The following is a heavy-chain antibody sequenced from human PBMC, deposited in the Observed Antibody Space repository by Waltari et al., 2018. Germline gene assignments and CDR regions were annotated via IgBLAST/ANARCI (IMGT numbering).Heavy chain of an antibody. V-gene: IGHV4-59*01. Sequence: QVQLQESGPGLVKPSETLALTCSVSGGSTGSYYWSWIRQSPGKGLEWIGYVYYRGRTKYNPSLKSRVTISLETSTNQFSLKLRSLTAADTAVYYCARGYYDFWDGYPKSFDSWGQGTLVAVSS. CDR3: ARGYYDFWDGYPKSFDS. D-gene: IGHD3-3*01. CDR1: GGSTGSYY. J-gene: IGHJ4*02. CDR2: VYYRGRT.